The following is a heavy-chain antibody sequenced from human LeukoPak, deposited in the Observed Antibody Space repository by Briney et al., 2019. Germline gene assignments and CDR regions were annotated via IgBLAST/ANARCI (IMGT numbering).Heavy chain of an antibody. Sequence: GGSLRLSCAASGFTFSSYWMSWVRQAPGKGLEWVANIKQDGSEKYYVDSVKGRFTISRDNAKNTLYLQMNSLRAEDTAVYYCARAPQRGYSYGYSPWFDYWGQGTLVTGSS. V-gene: IGHV3-7*03. CDR3: ARAPQRGYSYGYSPWFDY. J-gene: IGHJ4*02. CDR2: IKQDGSEK. D-gene: IGHD5-18*01. CDR1: GFTFSSYW.